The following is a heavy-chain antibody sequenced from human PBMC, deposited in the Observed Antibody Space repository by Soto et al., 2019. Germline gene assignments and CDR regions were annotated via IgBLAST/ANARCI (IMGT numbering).Heavy chain of an antibody. D-gene: IGHD3-3*01. Sequence: SETLSLTCAVYGGSFSGYYWSWIRQPPGKGLEWIGEINHSGSTNYNPSLKSRVTISVDTSKNQFSLKLSSVTAADTAVYYCARFAFWSGYNYYYYGMDVWGQGTTVTVSS. V-gene: IGHV4-34*01. CDR2: INHSGST. J-gene: IGHJ6*02. CDR1: GGSFSGYY. CDR3: ARFAFWSGYNYYYYGMDV.